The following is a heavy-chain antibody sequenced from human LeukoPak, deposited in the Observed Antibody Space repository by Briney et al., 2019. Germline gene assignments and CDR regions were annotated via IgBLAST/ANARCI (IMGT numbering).Heavy chain of an antibody. Sequence: GGSLRPSCAASGFTFSSYAMHWVRRAPGKGLEYVSAISSNGGSTYYANSVKGRFTISRDNSKNTLYLQMGSLRAEDMAVYYCARDRYSSGWFLVHPVDYWGQGTLVTVSS. CDR2: ISSNGGST. D-gene: IGHD6-19*01. CDR3: ARDRYSSGWFLVHPVDY. V-gene: IGHV3-64*01. J-gene: IGHJ4*02. CDR1: GFTFSSYA.